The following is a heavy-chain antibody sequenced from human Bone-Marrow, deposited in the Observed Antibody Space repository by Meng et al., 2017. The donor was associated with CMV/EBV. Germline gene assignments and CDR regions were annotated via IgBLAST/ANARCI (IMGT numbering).Heavy chain of an antibody. J-gene: IGHJ6*02. Sequence: GESLKISCAASGFTFSSYAMHWVRQAPGKGLEWVAVISHDGSDKYYADSVKGRFSISRDNSKNTLNLQMNSLGAEDTAVYYCAREYYDFWSGYYSWAFYYYGMDVWGQGTTVTVPS. V-gene: IGHV3-30*04. CDR1: GFTFSSYA. CDR2: ISHDGSDK. CDR3: AREYYDFWSGYYSWAFYYYGMDV. D-gene: IGHD3-3*01.